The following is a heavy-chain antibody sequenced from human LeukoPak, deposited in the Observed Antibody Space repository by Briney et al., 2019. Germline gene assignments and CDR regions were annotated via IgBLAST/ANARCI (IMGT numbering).Heavy chain of an antibody. D-gene: IGHD6-13*01. V-gene: IGHV3-7*03. CDR3: ARGSACIAEDYFDY. CDR1: GFTFSNYW. Sequence: GGSLRLSCVFSGFTFSNYWMSWVRQAPGKGLEWVANIKQDESEDHYVDSVKGRFTISRDNAKNSLYLQMNSLRAEDTAVYYCARGSACIAEDYFDYWGQGNLVTVSS. J-gene: IGHJ4*02. CDR2: IKQDESED.